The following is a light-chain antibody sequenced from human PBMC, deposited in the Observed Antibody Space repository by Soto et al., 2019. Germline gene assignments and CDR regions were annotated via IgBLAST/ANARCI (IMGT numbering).Light chain of an antibody. Sequence: EIVMTQSPATLSVSPGERATLSCRASQSVSNNLAWYQQKPGQAARLLIYGASSRATGIPARFSGSGSGTEFTLTISSLQSEDFAVYYCQQYDNWPPLTFGGGKKVEIK. V-gene: IGKV3-15*01. CDR1: QSVSNN. CDR2: GAS. J-gene: IGKJ4*01. CDR3: QQYDNWPPLT.